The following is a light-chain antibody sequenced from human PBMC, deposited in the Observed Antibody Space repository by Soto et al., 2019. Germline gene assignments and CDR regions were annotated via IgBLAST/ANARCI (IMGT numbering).Light chain of an antibody. CDR1: QGISSW. J-gene: IGKJ4*01. V-gene: IGKV1-12*01. CDR3: QQANRFPLT. Sequence: DIQMTQSQSSVSASVGDRVTITCRASQGISSWLAWYQHKPGKAPKLLIYAASSLQSGVPSRFSGSGSGTDFTLTISSLQPEEFATYYCQQANRFPLTFGGGTKVEIK. CDR2: AAS.